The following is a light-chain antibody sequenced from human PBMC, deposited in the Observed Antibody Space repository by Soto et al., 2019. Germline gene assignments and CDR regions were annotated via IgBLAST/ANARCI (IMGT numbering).Light chain of an antibody. CDR1: SSDVGGYNY. V-gene: IGLV2-14*03. Sequence: QSVLTQPASVSGSPGQSITISCTGTSSDVGGYNYVSWYQQHPGDAPKLMIYHVTNRPSGVSNRFSGSKSGNTASLTISGLQAEDEADYYCSSYTSSTPYIFGTGTKVTVL. CDR3: SSYTSSTPYI. CDR2: HVT. J-gene: IGLJ1*01.